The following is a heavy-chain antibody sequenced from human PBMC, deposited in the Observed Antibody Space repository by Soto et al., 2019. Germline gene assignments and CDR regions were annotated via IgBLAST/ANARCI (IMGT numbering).Heavy chain of an antibody. D-gene: IGHD3-10*01. CDR1: GGSFSGYQ. CDR2: INDSGNS. CDR3: ARGLILWFGELSRRGGYYYYMDV. J-gene: IGHJ6*03. Sequence: QVQLQQWGAGLLKPSETLSLTCAVYGGSFSGYQWSWIRQTPGKGLEWIGEINDSGNSNYNPSLKSRVTIFLDTPKKQISLKLSSVTAADTAVYCCARGLILWFGELSRRGGYYYYMDVWSKWTTVIVSS. V-gene: IGHV4-34*01.